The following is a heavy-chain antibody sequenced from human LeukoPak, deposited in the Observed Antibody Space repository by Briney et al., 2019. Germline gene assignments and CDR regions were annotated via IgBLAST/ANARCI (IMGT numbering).Heavy chain of an antibody. CDR1: GGSISSYY. CDR3: ASTLSSSWYKVDY. V-gene: IGHV4-59*12. D-gene: IGHD6-13*01. J-gene: IGHJ4*02. CDR2: IYYSGST. Sequence: SETLSLTCTVSGGSISSYYWSWIRQPPGKGLEWIGYIYYSGSTNYNPSLKSRVTISVDTSKNQFSLKLSSVTAADTAVYYCASTLSSSWYKVDYWGQGTLVTVSS.